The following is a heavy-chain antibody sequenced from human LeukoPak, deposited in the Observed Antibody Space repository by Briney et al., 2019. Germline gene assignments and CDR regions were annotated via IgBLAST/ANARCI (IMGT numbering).Heavy chain of an antibody. J-gene: IGHJ3*02. CDR2: IYYSGST. D-gene: IGHD3-22*01. Sequence: HSETLSLTCTVSGGSISSYYWSWIRQPPGKGLEWIGYIYYSGSTNYNPSLKSRVTISVDTSKNQFSLKLSSVTAADTAVYYCARYGYYYDSSGHYPRAFDIWGQGTMVTVSS. CDR1: GGSISSYY. V-gene: IGHV4-59*01. CDR3: ARYGYYYDSSGHYPRAFDI.